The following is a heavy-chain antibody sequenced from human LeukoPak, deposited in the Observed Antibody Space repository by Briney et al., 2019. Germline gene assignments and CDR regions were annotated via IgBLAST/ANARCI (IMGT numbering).Heavy chain of an antibody. Sequence: PSETLSLTCTVSGYSISSGYYWGWIRQPPGKGLEWIGSIYHSGSTYYNPSLKSRVTMSVDTSKNQFSLKLSSVTAADTAVYYCARSLTGHVLRYFEVFYMDVWGKGTTVTISS. CDR3: ARSLTGHVLRYFEVFYMDV. CDR2: IYHSGST. V-gene: IGHV4-38-2*02. D-gene: IGHD3-9*01. CDR1: GYSISSGYY. J-gene: IGHJ6*03.